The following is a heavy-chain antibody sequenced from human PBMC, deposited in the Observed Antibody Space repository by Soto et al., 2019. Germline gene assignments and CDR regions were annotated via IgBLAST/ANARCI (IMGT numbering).Heavy chain of an antibody. CDR1: GGSFSGYY. CDR3: ARHPYTVVTRVLYFDL. D-gene: IGHD2-21*02. CDR2: INHRGST. J-gene: IGHJ2*01. V-gene: IGHV4-34*01. Sequence: QVQLQQWGAGLLKPSETLSLTCAVYGGSFSGYYWSWIRQPPGKGLEWIGEINHRGSTNYNPSLKSRVTISVDTSKNQFSLKLSSVTAADTAGYYCARHPYTVVTRVLYFDLWGRGTLVTVSS.